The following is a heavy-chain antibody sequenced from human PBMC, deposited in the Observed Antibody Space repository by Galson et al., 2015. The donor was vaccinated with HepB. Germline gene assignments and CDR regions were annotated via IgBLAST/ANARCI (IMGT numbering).Heavy chain of an antibody. CDR3: ARGSGRYAMDV. V-gene: IGHV6-1*01. CDR2: TYYRSKWYN. J-gene: IGHJ6*02. CDR1: GDSVSSNSAA. D-gene: IGHD3-10*01. Sequence: CAISGDSVSSNSAAWNWIRHSPSRGLEWLGRTYYRSKWYNDYAVSVGSRITIYPDTSKNQFSLQLRSVTPDGTAVYYCARGSGRYAMDVWGQGTTVTVSS.